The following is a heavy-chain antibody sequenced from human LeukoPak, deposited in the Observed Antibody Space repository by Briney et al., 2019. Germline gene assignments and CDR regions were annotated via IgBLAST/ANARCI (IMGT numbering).Heavy chain of an antibody. D-gene: IGHD2-2*01. V-gene: IGHV1-8*01. CDR2: MNPNSGNT. CDR1: GYTFTIYD. Sequence: ASVKVSRKYSGYTFTIYDINWVRHATGQGLGWMGWMNPNSGNTGYAQKFQGRVTMTRNTSISKAYMELSSLRSEDTAVYYCARGDGVVVVPAAIDYWGQGTLVTVSS. CDR3: ARGDGVVVVPAAIDY. J-gene: IGHJ4*02.